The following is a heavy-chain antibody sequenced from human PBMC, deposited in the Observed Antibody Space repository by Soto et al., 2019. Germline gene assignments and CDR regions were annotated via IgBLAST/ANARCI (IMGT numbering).Heavy chain of an antibody. Sequence: SETLSLTCTVSGGSISSGGYYWSWIRQHPGKGLEWIGYIYYSGSTYYNPSLKSRVTISVDTSKNQFSLKLSSVTAADTAVYYCARNADYGDYKYFDYWGQGTLVTVSS. CDR2: IYYSGST. CDR1: GGSISSGGYY. V-gene: IGHV4-31*03. D-gene: IGHD4-17*01. J-gene: IGHJ4*02. CDR3: ARNADYGDYKYFDY.